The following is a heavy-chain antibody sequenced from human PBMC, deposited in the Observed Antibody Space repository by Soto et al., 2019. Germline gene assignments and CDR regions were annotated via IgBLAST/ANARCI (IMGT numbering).Heavy chain of an antibody. CDR3: ARRIAARPGSLYYFDY. Sequence: PSETLSLTCAVSGYSISSGYYWGWIRQPPGKGLEWIGSIYHSGSTYYNPSLKSRVTISVDTSKNQFSLKLSSVTAADTAMYYCARRIAARPGSLYYFDYWGQGTLVTVSS. J-gene: IGHJ4*02. CDR1: GYSISSGYY. CDR2: IYHSGST. V-gene: IGHV4-38-2*01. D-gene: IGHD6-6*01.